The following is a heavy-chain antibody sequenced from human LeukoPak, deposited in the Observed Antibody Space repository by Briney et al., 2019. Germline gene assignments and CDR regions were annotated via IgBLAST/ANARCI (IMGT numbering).Heavy chain of an antibody. J-gene: IGHJ4*02. V-gene: IGHV5-51*01. CDR3: ATTSRYGSGSYFSY. Sequence: RGESLKISCKGSGYSFTTYWIVWVRQMPGKGLEWIGIIFPGDSDTRYSPSFQGQVTISADKSISTAYLQWSSLQASDTAMYYCATTSRYGSGSYFSYWGQGTLVTVSS. CDR2: IFPGDSDT. CDR1: GYSFTTYW. D-gene: IGHD3-10*01.